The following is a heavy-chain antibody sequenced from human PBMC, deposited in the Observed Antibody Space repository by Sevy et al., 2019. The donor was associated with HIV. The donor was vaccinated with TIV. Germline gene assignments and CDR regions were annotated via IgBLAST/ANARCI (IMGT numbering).Heavy chain of an antibody. J-gene: IGHJ4*01. V-gene: IGHV3-21*01. CDR2: ISAISSNI. CDR1: GFTFSSYA. Sequence: GGSLRLSCAASGFTFSSYAMNWVRQAPGKGLEWVSSISAISSNIYYSDSVKGRFTISRDNAENSLYLQMNSVSAEDTAVYYCARDLFRGGNAVYGYWGHGTLVTVSS. CDR3: ARDLFRGGNAVYGY. D-gene: IGHD2-15*01.